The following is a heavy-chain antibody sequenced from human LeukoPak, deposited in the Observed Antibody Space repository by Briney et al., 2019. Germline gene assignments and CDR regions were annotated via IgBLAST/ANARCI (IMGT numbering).Heavy chain of an antibody. D-gene: IGHD3-22*01. Sequence: GGSLRLSCAASGFTFSSYAMSWVRQAPGKGLEWVSGIRGTGSTYYADSVKGRFTISRDNSKNTLCLQMNSLKAEDTAVYYCARGYDSSGGRVAEYFQYWGQGTLVTVSS. V-gene: IGHV3-23*01. J-gene: IGHJ1*01. CDR3: ARGYDSSGGRVAEYFQY. CDR2: IRGTGST. CDR1: GFTFSSYA.